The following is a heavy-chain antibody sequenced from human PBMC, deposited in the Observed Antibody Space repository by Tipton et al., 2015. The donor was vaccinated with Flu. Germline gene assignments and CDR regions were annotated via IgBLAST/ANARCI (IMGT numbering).Heavy chain of an antibody. CDR1: GFTFSSYG. J-gene: IGHJ4*02. Sequence: SGFTFSSYGMHWVRQAPGKGLEWVAVISYDGSNKYYADSVKGRFTISRDNSKNTLYLQMNSLRAEDTAVYYCAKDTRGGTFWSGYPPSDYWGQGTLVTVSS. D-gene: IGHD3-3*01. V-gene: IGHV3-30*18. CDR3: AKDTRGGTFWSGYPPSDY. CDR2: ISYDGSNK.